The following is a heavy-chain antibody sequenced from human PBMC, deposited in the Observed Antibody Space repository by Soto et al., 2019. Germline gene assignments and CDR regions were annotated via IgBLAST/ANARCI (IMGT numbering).Heavy chain of an antibody. V-gene: IGHV3-48*01. D-gene: IGHD3-9*01. CDR1: GFTPSRLS. Sequence: EVQLVQSGGALIQPGGSLRLSCAASGFTPSRLSMNWVRQAPGKGLEWISYINSAGSIIYYADSVKGRFTISRDNAKNSLYLQMNSLRAEDTAVYYCATGTYFGWLDNPHHALDIWGQGTMVTVSS. J-gene: IGHJ3*02. CDR3: ATGTYFGWLDNPHHALDI. CDR2: INSAGSII.